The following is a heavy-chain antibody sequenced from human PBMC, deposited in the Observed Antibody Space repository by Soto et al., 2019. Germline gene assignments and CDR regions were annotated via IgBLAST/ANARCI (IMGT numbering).Heavy chain of an antibody. D-gene: IGHD3-22*01. CDR2: ISYDESTT. V-gene: IGHV3-30*18. CDR3: SKAMIGSYDPDAFDV. CDR1: GFSFSRYG. J-gene: IGHJ3*01. Sequence: QSGGSLRLSCAASGFSFSRYGIHWVRQAPGKGLEWVAVISYDESTTFYADSVKGRFTISRDNSKNTLFLQMNSLRPEDTAVYYCSKAMIGSYDPDAFDVWGQGTMVTVSS.